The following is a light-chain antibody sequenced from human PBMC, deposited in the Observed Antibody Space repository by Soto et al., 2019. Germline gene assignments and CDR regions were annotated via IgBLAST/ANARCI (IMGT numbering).Light chain of an antibody. CDR2: AAS. CDR1: ETISTF. V-gene: IGKV1-39*01. Sequence: DIQFTQSPSSLSASVGDIVTITCRASETISTFLNWYQHKPGKAPQLLISAASRLQSGVPKTFSGSGSGTDFTLTIKSLRPEDFASYYCQKSYSSSQLNFGTGQRRAIK. CDR3: QKSYSSSQLN. J-gene: IGKJ5*01.